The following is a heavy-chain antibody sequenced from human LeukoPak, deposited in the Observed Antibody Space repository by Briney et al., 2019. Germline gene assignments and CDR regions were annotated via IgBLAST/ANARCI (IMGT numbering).Heavy chain of an antibody. CDR2: ISAYNGNT. CDR3: ARGGYCGGDCYSDFDY. V-gene: IGHV1-18*01. J-gene: IGHJ4*02. CDR1: GYTFTSYG. Sequence: ASVKVSCKASGYTFTSYGISWVRQAPGQGLEWMGWISAYNGNTNYVQKLQGRVTMTTDTSTSTAYMELRSLRSEDTAVYYCARGGYCGGDCYSDFDYWGQGTLVTVSS. D-gene: IGHD2-21*02.